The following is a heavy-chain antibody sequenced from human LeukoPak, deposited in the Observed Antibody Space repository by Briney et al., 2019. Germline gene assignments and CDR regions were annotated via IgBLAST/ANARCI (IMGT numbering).Heavy chain of an antibody. J-gene: IGHJ4*02. V-gene: IGHV3-21*01. D-gene: IGHD6-6*01. CDR2: ISSSSSYM. Sequence: GGSLRLSCAASGFTFSSCSMDWVRQAPGKGLEWVSSISSSSSYMYYADSVKGRFTISRDNAKNSLYLQMNSLRAEDTAVYYCARDLAARHFDYWGQGTLVTVSS. CDR3: ARDLAARHFDY. CDR1: GFTFSSCS.